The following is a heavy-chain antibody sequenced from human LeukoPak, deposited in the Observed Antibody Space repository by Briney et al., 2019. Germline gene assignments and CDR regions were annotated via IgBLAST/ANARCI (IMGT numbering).Heavy chain of an antibody. V-gene: IGHV3-15*01. D-gene: IGHD3-10*01. CDR3: TTVGYYGSGGAFDI. CDR2: IKSKTDGGTT. Sequence: PGGSLGLSCGASGFXFSNAWISWVRQAPGKGLEWVGRIKSKTDGGTTDYAAPVKGRFTISRDDSKNTLYLQMNSLKTEDTAVYYCTTVGYYGSGGAFDIWGQGTMVTVSS. J-gene: IGHJ3*02. CDR1: GFXFSNAW.